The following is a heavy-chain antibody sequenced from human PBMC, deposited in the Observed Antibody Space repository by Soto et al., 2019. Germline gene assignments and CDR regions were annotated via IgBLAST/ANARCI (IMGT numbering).Heavy chain of an antibody. CDR3: ARDRDTYGHGFFDY. V-gene: IGHV3-11*05. Sequence: QVQLVESGGGLVKPGGSLRLSCAASGFRFSDFYMTWIRQAPGKGLEWVSHISTSGSNTNYADSVKGRFTVSRDNANNAVYLEMNNLRVEDTAVYFCARDRDTYGHGFFDYWGQGTRVAVSS. CDR1: GFRFSDFY. J-gene: IGHJ4*02. D-gene: IGHD5-18*01. CDR2: ISTSGSNT.